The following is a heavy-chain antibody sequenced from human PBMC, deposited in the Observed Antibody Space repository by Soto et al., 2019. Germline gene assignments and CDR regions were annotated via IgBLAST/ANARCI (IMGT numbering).Heavy chain of an antibody. CDR1: GFTFSDVW. J-gene: IGHJ5*02. V-gene: IGHV3-15*05. Sequence: PGGCLRLSWAASGFTFSDVWVGWVRQAPGKGRQEVSRIKSKINGTTTDSAESVKSRSTISREDSKRTQYVQMNSLKTENTAIYYCITLIPKGKWELGPWGQGTLVTVSS. D-gene: IGHD1-26*01. CDR3: ITLIPKGKWELGP. CDR2: IKSKINGTTT.